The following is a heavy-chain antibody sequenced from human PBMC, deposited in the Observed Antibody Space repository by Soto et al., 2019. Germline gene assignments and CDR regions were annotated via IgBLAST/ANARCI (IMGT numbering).Heavy chain of an antibody. CDR3: ARSIAARLPYFDS. J-gene: IGHJ4*02. CDR2: IRRDGGEM. CDR1: GFSFESYW. V-gene: IGHV3-7*03. Sequence: EVQLVESGGALVQPGGSLRLSCAASGFSFESYWMTWVRQAPGKGLEWVANIRRDGGEMYYLDSVKGRFTISRDNAKNSVYLEMDSLRTEDTAVYYCARSIAARLPYFDSWGQGTLVTVSS. D-gene: IGHD6-6*01.